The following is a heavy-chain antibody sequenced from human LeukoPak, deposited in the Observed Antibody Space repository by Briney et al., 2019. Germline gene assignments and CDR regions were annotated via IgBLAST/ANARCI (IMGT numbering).Heavy chain of an antibody. CDR1: GYTFTGYY. J-gene: IGHJ4*02. D-gene: IGHD1-26*01. V-gene: IGHV1-2*02. Sequence: ASVKVSCKASGYTFTGYYLHWVRQAPGQGLEWMGWINPNSGGTNYAQKFQGRVTMTRDTSISTAYMELSRLRSDDTDLYYCAREGMGGTTLFDYWGQGTLVTVSS. CDR2: INPNSGGT. CDR3: AREGMGGTTLFDY.